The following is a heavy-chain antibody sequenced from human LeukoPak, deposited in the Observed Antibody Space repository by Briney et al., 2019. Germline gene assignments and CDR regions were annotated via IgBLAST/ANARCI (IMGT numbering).Heavy chain of an antibody. CDR3: ARDKPRGGVLAVYYYGMDV. CDR1: GFTLSSYS. Sequence: PGGSLRLSCAASGFTLSSYSMNWVRQAPGKGLEGVASISSSSSYIYYADQVKGRFTISRDNAKDSLYLQMNSLRAQDTAVYYCARDKPRGGVLAVYYYGMDVWGKGTTVTVSS. CDR2: ISSSSSYI. J-gene: IGHJ6*04. V-gene: IGHV3-21*01. D-gene: IGHD2-8*02.